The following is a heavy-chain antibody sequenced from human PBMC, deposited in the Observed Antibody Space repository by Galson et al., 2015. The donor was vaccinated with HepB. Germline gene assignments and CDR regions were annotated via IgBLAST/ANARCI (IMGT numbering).Heavy chain of an antibody. Sequence: PGKGLEWVSLIYSGGSTVYADSVKGRFTISRGSSKNTLYLQMNSLRVDDTAVYYCARDPPGVAVSGTGGWGQGTLVTVSS. J-gene: IGHJ4*02. CDR3: ARDPPGVAVSGTGG. CDR2: IYSGGST. V-gene: IGHV3-53*01. D-gene: IGHD6-19*01.